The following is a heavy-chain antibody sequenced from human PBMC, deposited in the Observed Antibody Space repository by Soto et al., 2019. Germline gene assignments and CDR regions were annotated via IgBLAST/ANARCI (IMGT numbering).Heavy chain of an antibody. CDR3: ARDFRTHSHGLDV. V-gene: IGHV1-2*02. Sequence: ASVKVSCKASGYTFTGPYIHWVRQAPGQGLEWMGWINPNSGATDFAQDFKGRVTMTRDTSISTVYMELNSLRSDDTGVYYCARDFRTHSHGLDVWGQGTAVTVSS. J-gene: IGHJ6*02. CDR2: INPNSGAT. D-gene: IGHD1-26*01. CDR1: GYTFTGPY.